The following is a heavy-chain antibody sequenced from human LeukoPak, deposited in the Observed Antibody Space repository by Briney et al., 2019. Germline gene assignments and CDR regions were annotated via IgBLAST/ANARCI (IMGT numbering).Heavy chain of an antibody. D-gene: IGHD3-22*01. Sequence: SETLSLTCTVSGGSISSYYWSWIRQPPGKGLEWIGFISYSGNTNYNPSLKSRVTISVDTSKNQFSLKLSSVTAADTAVYYCARVVVDSSGYYDYWGQGTLVTVSS. CDR2: ISYSGNT. V-gene: IGHV4-59*12. J-gene: IGHJ4*02. CDR3: ARVVVDSSGYYDY. CDR1: GGSISSYY.